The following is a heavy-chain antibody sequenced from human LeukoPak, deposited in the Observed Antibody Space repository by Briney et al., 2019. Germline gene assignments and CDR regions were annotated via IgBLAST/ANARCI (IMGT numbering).Heavy chain of an antibody. CDR1: GYTFTSYY. CDR2: INPSGGST. Sequence: ASVKVSCKASGYTFTSYYMHWVRQAPGQGLGWMGIINPSGGSTSYAQKFQGRVTMTRDTSTSTVYMELSSLRSEDTAVYYCATSRAEYYDFWSGHLSDWGQGTLVTVSS. CDR3: ATSRAEYYDFWSGHLSD. J-gene: IGHJ4*02. V-gene: IGHV1-46*01. D-gene: IGHD3-3*01.